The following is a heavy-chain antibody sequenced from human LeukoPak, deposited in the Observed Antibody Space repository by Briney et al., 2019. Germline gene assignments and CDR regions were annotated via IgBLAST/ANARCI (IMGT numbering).Heavy chain of an antibody. V-gene: IGHV4-31*03. CDR1: GGSISSGGYY. Sequence: SETLSLTCTVSGGSISSGGYYWSWIRQHPGKGLEWIGYIYYSGSTYYNPSLKSRVTISVDTSKNQFSLKLSSVTAADTAVYYCARDSKRYYDSSGYSYYYGMDVWGQGTTVTVSS. CDR3: ARDSKRYYDSSGYSYYYGMDV. D-gene: IGHD3-22*01. J-gene: IGHJ6*02. CDR2: IYYSGST.